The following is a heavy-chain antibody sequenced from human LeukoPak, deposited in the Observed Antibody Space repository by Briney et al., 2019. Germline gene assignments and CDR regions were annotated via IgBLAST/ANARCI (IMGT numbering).Heavy chain of an antibody. D-gene: IGHD4-23*01. CDR2: IRYDGSNK. V-gene: IGHV3-30*02. CDR3: AKHAGNLKSFDI. CDR1: GFTFSSYG. J-gene: IGHJ3*02. Sequence: PGGSLRLSCAASGFTFSSYGMHWVRQAPGKGLEWVAFIRYDGSNKYYADSVKGRFTISRDNSKNTLYLQMNSLRAEDTAVYYCAKHAGNLKSFDIRGQGTMVTVSS.